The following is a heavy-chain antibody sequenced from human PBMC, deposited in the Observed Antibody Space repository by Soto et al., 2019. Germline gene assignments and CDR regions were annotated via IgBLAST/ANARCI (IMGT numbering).Heavy chain of an antibody. CDR2: ISKSGGDT. Sequence: PGGSLRLSCAASGFTFTKYAMTWVRQAPGKGLEWVSSISKSGGDTYYADSVKGRFTISRDHSKNTLYLQMNSLRAEDTAVYYCAKAKTTDGFYYYYGMDVWGQGTTVTVSS. D-gene: IGHD1-1*01. CDR1: GFTFTKYA. J-gene: IGHJ6*02. V-gene: IGHV3-23*01. CDR3: AKAKTTDGFYYYYGMDV.